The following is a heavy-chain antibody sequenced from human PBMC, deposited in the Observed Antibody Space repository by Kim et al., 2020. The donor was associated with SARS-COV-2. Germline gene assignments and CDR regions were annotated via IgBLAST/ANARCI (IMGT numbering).Heavy chain of an antibody. CDR1: GGSFSGYY. CDR2: INHSGST. J-gene: IGHJ5*02. D-gene: IGHD2-2*01. Sequence: SETLSLTCAVYGGSFSGYYWSWIRQPPGKGLEWIGEINHSGSTNYNPSLKSRVTISVDTSKDQFSLKLSSVTAADTAVYYCARRGVPASKNWFDPWGQGT. V-gene: IGHV4-34*01. CDR3: ARRGVPASKNWFDP.